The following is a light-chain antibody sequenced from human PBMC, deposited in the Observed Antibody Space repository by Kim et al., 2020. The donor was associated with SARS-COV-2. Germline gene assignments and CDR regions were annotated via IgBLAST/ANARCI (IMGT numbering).Light chain of an antibody. V-gene: IGLV3-21*03. CDR3: QVWDSSSDHRV. CDR1: NIGSKS. J-gene: IGLJ3*02. CDR2: DDS. Sequence: APGKTARITCGGNNIGSKSVHWYQQKPGPAPVLVIYDDSDRPSGIPERFSGSNSGNTATLTISRVEAGDDADYYCQVWDSSSDHRVFGGGTKVTVL.